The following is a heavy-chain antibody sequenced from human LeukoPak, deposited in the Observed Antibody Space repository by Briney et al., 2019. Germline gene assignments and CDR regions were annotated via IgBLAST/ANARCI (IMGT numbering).Heavy chain of an antibody. CDR3: ARDPGGYYDILTGYYTGHAFDI. CDR2: IIPIFGTA. Sequence: GASVKVSCKASGGTFTSYAISWVRRAPGQGLEWRGGIIPIFGTANYAQKFQGRVTITTDKSTSTAYMELSSLRSEDTAVYYCARDPGGYYDILTGYYTGHAFDIWGQGTMVTVSS. V-gene: IGHV1-69*05. J-gene: IGHJ3*02. CDR1: GGTFTSYA. D-gene: IGHD3-9*01.